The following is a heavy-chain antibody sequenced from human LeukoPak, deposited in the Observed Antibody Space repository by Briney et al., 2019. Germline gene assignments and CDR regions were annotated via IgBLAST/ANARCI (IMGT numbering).Heavy chain of an antibody. J-gene: IGHJ4*02. Sequence: PGGSLRLSCAASGFTFSSYTMNWVRQAPGKGLEWVSSISSSSSHIYYADSVKGRFTISRDNAKNSLYLQMNSLRAEDTAVYYCARDLYHYGEIDYWGQGTLVTVSS. CDR1: GFTFSSYT. D-gene: IGHD4-17*01. CDR3: ARDLYHYGEIDY. V-gene: IGHV3-21*01. CDR2: ISSSSSHI.